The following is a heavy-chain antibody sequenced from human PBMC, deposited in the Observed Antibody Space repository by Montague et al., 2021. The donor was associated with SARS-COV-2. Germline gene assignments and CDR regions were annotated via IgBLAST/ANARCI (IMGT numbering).Heavy chain of an antibody. Sequence: SETLSLTCAVYGGSFSGYYWTWIRQSPGKGLEWIAEINNSGSTNYNPSLKSRVTISVDTSKNQFSLKLHSATAADTAVYYCARGRIEVSMIVVVLTGASYYMDVWGKGTPVTVSS. J-gene: IGHJ6*03. V-gene: IGHV4-34*01. CDR3: ARGRIEVSMIVVVLTGASYYMDV. CDR1: GGSFSGYY. CDR2: INNSGST. D-gene: IGHD3-22*01.